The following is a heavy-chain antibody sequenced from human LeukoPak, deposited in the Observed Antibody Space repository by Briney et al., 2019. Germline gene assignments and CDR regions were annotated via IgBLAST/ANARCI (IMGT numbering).Heavy chain of an antibody. D-gene: IGHD3-9*01. CDR1: GGSISSGGYY. J-gene: IGHJ5*02. V-gene: IGHV4-61*09. CDR2: IYTSGST. Sequence: PSQTLSLTCTVSGGSISSGGYYWSWIRQHPGKGLEWIGYIYTSGSTNYNPSLKSRVTISVDTSKNQFSLKLSSVTAADTAVYYCARHVADILNGFDPWGQGTLVTVSS. CDR3: ARHVADILNGFDP.